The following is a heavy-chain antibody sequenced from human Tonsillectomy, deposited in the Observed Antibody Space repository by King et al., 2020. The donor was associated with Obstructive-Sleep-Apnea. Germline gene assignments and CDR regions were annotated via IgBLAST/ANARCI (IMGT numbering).Heavy chain of an antibody. D-gene: IGHD3-16*02. CDR1: GFTFNNYA. CDR3: AKDSGYEYAWESYLNPLDGFDI. J-gene: IGHJ3*02. V-gene: IGHV3-23*04. Sequence: VQLVESGGGLVQPGGSLRISCAASGFTFNNYALAWVRQAPGKGLEWGSGIIGSGDRTYYADSVKGRFTISRDSSKNTVYRQMDSLRDDDTAVYYCAKDSGYEYAWESYLNPLDGFDIWGQGTLVTVSS. CDR2: IIGSGDRT.